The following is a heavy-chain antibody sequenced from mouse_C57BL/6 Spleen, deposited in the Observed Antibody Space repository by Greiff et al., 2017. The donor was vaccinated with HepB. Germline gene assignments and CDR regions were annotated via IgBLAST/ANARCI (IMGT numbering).Heavy chain of an antibody. D-gene: IGHD2-3*01. CDR1: GYTFTSYW. CDR3: TSYDGYSYYFDY. CDR2: IYPGNSDT. V-gene: IGHV1-5*01. J-gene: IGHJ2*01. Sequence: VQLQQSGTVLARPGASVKMSCKTSGYTFTSYWMHWVKQRPGQGLEWIGAIYPGNSDTSYNQKFKGKAKLTAVTSASTAYMELSSLTNEDSAVYYCTSYDGYSYYFDYWGQGTTLTVSS.